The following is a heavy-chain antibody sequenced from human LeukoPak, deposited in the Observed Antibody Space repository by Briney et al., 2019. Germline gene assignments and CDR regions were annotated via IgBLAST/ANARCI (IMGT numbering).Heavy chain of an antibody. CDR2: IKIDGGYA. J-gene: IGHJ3*02. V-gene: IGHV3-74*01. D-gene: IGHD4-17*01. CDR1: GLTFCTYW. CDR3: ARAAYGAAFDN. Sequence: GGSLRLSCAASGLTFCTYWMHWVRQAPGKGLVWVSLIKIDGGYASYADSVKGRCTISRDNAKNTMYLQMNSLRVEDTAVYYCARAAYGAAFDNWGQGTMVTVSS.